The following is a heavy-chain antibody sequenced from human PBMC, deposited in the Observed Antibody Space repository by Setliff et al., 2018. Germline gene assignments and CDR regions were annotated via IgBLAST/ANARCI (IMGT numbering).Heavy chain of an antibody. J-gene: IGHJ6*02. Sequence: ASVKVSCKASGYTFTGYYMHWVRQAPGQGLEWMGWINPNSGGTNYAQKFQGWVTMTRDTSISTAYMELSRLISDDTAVYYCSRGPRITIFGVVSLSLYGMDVWGQGTTVTVSS. V-gene: IGHV1-2*04. CDR3: SRGPRITIFGVVSLSLYGMDV. CDR2: INPNSGGT. CDR1: GYTFTGYY. D-gene: IGHD3-3*01.